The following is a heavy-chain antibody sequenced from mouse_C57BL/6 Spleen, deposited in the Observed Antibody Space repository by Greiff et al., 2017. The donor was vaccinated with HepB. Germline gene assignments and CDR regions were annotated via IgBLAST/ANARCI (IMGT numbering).Heavy chain of an antibody. Sequence: VKLMESGAELVKPGASVKISCKASGYAFSSYWMNWVKQRPGKGLEWIGQIYPGDGDTNYNGKFKGKATLTADKSSSTAYMQLSSLTSEDSAVYFCARSSYSNSAWFAYWGQGTLVTVSA. V-gene: IGHV1-80*01. D-gene: IGHD2-5*01. CDR2: IYPGDGDT. CDR1: GYAFSSYW. J-gene: IGHJ3*01. CDR3: ARSSYSNSAWFAY.